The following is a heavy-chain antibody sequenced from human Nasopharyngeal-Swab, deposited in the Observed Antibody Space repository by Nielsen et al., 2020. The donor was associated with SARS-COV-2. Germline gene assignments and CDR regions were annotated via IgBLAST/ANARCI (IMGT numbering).Heavy chain of an antibody. CDR1: GFTFTNYW. CDR3: ARVLDYYDSSGYDTWDVFAL. V-gene: IGHV3-74*01. J-gene: IGHJ3*01. D-gene: IGHD3-22*01. Sequence: GESLKISCAVSGFTFTNYWMHWVRRTPGNGLVWVSRINIDGRRTGYADSVKGRFTISRDNAKNTLFLQMNSLRAEDTAVYYCARVLDYYDSSGYDTWDVFALWGQGTMVTVSS. CDR2: INIDGRRT.